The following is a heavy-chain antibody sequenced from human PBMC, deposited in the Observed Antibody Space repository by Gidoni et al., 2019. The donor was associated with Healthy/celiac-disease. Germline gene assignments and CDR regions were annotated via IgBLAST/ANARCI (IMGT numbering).Heavy chain of an antibody. CDR2: INHSGST. CDR3: ARGYCSSTSCYRPLKPAYQKMDV. CDR1: GGSFSGYY. D-gene: IGHD2-2*02. J-gene: IGHJ6*04. V-gene: IGHV4-34*01. Sequence: QVQLQQWGAGLLKPSETLSLTCAVYGGSFSGYYWSWIRQPPGKGLEWIGEINHSGSTNYNPSLKSRVTISVDTSKNQFSLKLSSVTAADTAVYYCARGYCSSTSCYRPLKPAYQKMDVWGKGTTVTVSS.